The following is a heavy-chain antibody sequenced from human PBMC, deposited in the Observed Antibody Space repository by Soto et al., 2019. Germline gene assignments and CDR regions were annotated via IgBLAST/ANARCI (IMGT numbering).Heavy chain of an antibody. CDR2: ISYDGSNK. CDR1: GSTFSSYG. J-gene: IGHJ5*02. V-gene: IGHV3-30*18. CDR3: AKDRSVLLWFGELPST. Sequence: GGSLRLSCAASGSTFSSYGMHWVRQAPGKGLEWVAVISYDGSNKYYADSVKGRFTISRDNSKNTLYLQMNSLRAEDTAVYYCAKDRSVLLWFGELPSTWGQGTLVTVSS. D-gene: IGHD3-10*01.